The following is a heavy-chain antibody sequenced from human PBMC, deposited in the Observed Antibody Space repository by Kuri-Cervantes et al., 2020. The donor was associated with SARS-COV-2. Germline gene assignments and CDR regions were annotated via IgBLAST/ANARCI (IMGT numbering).Heavy chain of an antibody. CDR2: ISSNGGST. V-gene: IGHV3-64D*09. CDR1: GFTFSSYA. J-gene: IGHJ4*02. CDR3: ARGPPVVVPAAHPKSSYYFDY. Sequence: GESLKISCSASGFTFSSYAMHWVRQAPGKGLEYVSAISSNGGSTYYADSVKGRFTISRDNSKNTLYLQMSSLRAEDTAVYYCARGPPVVVPAAHPKSSYYFDYWGQGTLVTVSS. D-gene: IGHD2-2*01.